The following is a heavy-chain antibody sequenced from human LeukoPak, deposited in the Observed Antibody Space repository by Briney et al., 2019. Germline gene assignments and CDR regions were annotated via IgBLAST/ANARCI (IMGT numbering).Heavy chain of an antibody. Sequence: SVKVSCNASGGTFTSYAISWVRQAPGQGLEWMGRIIPILGIANYAQKFQGRVTITADKSTSTAYMELSSLRSEDTAVYYCAREEQLDYYYGMDVWGQGTTVTVSS. J-gene: IGHJ6*02. CDR1: GGTFTSYA. CDR2: IIPILGIA. D-gene: IGHD6-13*01. CDR3: AREEQLDYYYGMDV. V-gene: IGHV1-69*04.